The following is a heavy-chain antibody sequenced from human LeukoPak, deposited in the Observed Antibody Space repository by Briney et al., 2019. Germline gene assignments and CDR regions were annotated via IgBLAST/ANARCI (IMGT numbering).Heavy chain of an antibody. CDR3: ARGGYSFDY. CDR2: LHADGIER. D-gene: IGHD5-12*01. J-gene: IGHJ4*02. Sequence: PGGSLRLSCAASGFTLSGYWMSWVRQAPGKGLEWVARLHADGIERYCVDPVKGRFTISRDNAKNSLHLQMYSLRLDDTAVYYCARGGYSFDYLGQGTLVTVSS. CDR1: GFTLSGYW. V-gene: IGHV3-7*01.